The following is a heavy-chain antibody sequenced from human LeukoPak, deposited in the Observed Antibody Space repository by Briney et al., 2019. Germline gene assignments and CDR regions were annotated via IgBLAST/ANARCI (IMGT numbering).Heavy chain of an antibody. CDR1: GFTFSSYA. J-gene: IGHJ6*02. D-gene: IGHD3-16*01. CDR3: VRAIGDFYYGIYV. CDR2: ISGSGGST. V-gene: IGHV3-23*01. Sequence: PGGSLRLSCAASGFTFSSYAMSWVRQAPGKGLEWVSAISGSGGSTYYADSVKGRFTISRDNSKNTLYLQMNSLRAEDTAVYYCVRAIGDFYYGIYVWGQGTTVTVSS.